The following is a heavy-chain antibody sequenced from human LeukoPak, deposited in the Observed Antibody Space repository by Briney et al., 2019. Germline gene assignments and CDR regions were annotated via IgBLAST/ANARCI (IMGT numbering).Heavy chain of an antibody. CDR2: INPNSGGT. V-gene: IGHV1-2*02. CDR3: ASYSGSYGRSYFDY. D-gene: IGHD1-26*01. J-gene: IGHJ4*02. Sequence: ASVKVSCKASGYTFTSYGISWVRQAPGQGLEWMGWINPNSGGTNYAQKFQGRVTMTRDTSISTAYMELSRLRSDDTAVYYCASYSGSYGRSYFDYWGQGTLVTVSS. CDR1: GYTFTSYG.